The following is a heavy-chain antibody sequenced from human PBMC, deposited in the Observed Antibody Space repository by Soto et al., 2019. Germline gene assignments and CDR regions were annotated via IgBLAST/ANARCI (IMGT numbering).Heavy chain of an antibody. CDR1: GFTFSNYW. CDR2: VDTDGRGT. V-gene: IGHV3-74*01. Sequence: EVQLVESGGGLVQPGGSLRLSCAASGFTFSNYWMHWVRQVPGEGPVWVSRVDTDGRGTSYAESVKGRFTISRDNAKNTLYLQMNSLSAEDTARYSCTTVFEFWGQGTLVTVSS. J-gene: IGHJ4*02. CDR3: TTVFEF.